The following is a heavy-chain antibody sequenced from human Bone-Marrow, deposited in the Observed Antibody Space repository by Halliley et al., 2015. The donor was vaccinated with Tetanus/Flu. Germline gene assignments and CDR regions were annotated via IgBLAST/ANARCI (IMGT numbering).Heavy chain of an antibody. Sequence: SNTGRYTKYAEFLKGRLPISRDPAENSLYLQVNSVRAEDTAVYYCARVGIAKAGISVYYFDLWGQGTLVTVSS. J-gene: IGHJ4*02. V-gene: IGHV3-11*05. CDR2: SNTGRYT. D-gene: IGHD6-19*01. CDR3: ARVGIAKAGISVYYFDL.